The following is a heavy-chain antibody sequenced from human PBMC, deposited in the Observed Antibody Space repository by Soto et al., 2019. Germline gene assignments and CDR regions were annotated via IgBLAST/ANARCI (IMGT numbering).Heavy chain of an antibody. D-gene: IGHD3-22*01. CDR1: GYTFTSYY. CDR2: INPSGGST. J-gene: IGHJ4*02. Sequence: ASVKVSCKASGYTFTSYYMHWVRQAPGQGLEWMGIINPSGGSTSYAQKFQGRGTMTRDTSTSTVYMELSSLRSEDTAVYYCARARYYYDSSGYYFGYWGQGTLVTVSS. CDR3: ARARYYYDSSGYYFGY. V-gene: IGHV1-46*01.